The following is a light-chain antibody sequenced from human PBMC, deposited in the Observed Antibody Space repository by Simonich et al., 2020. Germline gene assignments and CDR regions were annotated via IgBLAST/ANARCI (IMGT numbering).Light chain of an antibody. CDR1: QSVSSY. CDR2: DAS. J-gene: IGKJ5*01. V-gene: IGKV3-15*01. CDR3: QQYNNWPPIT. Sequence: EIVLTQSPATLSLSPGERATLSCRASQSVSSYLAWYQQKPGQAPRLLIYDASNRATCIPARFSGSGSGTEFTLTISSLQSEDFAVYYCQQYNNWPPITFGQGTRLEIK.